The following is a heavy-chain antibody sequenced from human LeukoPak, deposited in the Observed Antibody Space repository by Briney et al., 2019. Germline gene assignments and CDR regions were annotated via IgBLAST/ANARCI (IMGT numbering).Heavy chain of an antibody. V-gene: IGHV1-18*01. CDR2: ISAYNGNT. J-gene: IGHJ6*02. CDR3: ARHGIVVVVAATYYYYGMDV. Sequence: ASVNVSCKASGYTFTSYGISWVRQAPGQGLEWMGWISAYNGNTNYAQKLQGRVTMTTDTPTSTAYMELRSLRSDDTAVYYCARHGIVVVVAATYYYYGMDVWGQGTTVTVSS. CDR1: GYTFTSYG. D-gene: IGHD2-15*01.